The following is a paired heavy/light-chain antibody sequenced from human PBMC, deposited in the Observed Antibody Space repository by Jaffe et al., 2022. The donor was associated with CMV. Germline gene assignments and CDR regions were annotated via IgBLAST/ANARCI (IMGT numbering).Light chain of an antibody. V-gene: IGLV2-14*03. Sequence: QSALTQPASVSGSPGQSITISCTGISSDVSAHNYVSWYQQHPGKAPKLIIYDVSYRPSGVSNRFSGSQSGNTASLTISGLQAEDEADYYCSSYTSGSTLDVFGTGTKVTVL. CDR3: SSYTSGSTLDV. CDR1: SSDVSAHNY. CDR2: DVS. J-gene: IGLJ1*01.
Heavy chain of an antibody. CDR3: ARRGRVYCSSTRCSHGGDY. CDR2: IDPSDSYT. V-gene: IGHV5-10-1*03. D-gene: IGHD2-2*01. CDR1: GYDFTNYW. Sequence: EVQLVQSGAEVKKPGESLRISCKGSGYDFTNYWITWVRQMPGKGLEWMGRIDPSDSYTNYSPSFHGHVTISADKSISTAYLQWNSLKASDTAMYYCARRGRVYCSSTRCSHGGDYWGQGTLVSVSS. J-gene: IGHJ4*02.